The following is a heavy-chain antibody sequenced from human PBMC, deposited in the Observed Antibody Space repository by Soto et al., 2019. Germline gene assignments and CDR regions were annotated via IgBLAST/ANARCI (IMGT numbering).Heavy chain of an antibody. CDR1: GGSISSGGYS. CDR2: IYHSGST. CDR3: ARVRGCISTRCYFDY. J-gene: IGHJ4*02. V-gene: IGHV4-30-2*01. Sequence: QLQLQESGSGLVKPSQTLSLTCAVSGGSISSGGYSWSWIRQPPGKGLEWIGYIYHSGSTYYNPSLKSRVTISVDRSKNQFSLKLSSVTAADTAVYYCARVRGCISTRCYFDYWGQGTLVTVSS. D-gene: IGHD2-2*01.